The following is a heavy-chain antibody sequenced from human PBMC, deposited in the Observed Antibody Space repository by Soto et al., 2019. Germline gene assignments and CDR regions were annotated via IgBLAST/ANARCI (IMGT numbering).Heavy chain of an antibody. J-gene: IGHJ4*02. CDR3: ARWPTYDSSGYYVDY. CDR2: ISSSSSYI. V-gene: IGHV3-21*01. CDR1: GFTFSSYS. D-gene: IGHD3-22*01. Sequence: EVQLVESGGGLVKPGGSLRLSCAASGFTFSSYSMNWVRQAPGKGLEWVSCISSSSSYIYYADSVKGRFTISRDNAKNSLYLQMNSLRAEDTAVYYCARWPTYDSSGYYVDYWGQGTLVTVSS.